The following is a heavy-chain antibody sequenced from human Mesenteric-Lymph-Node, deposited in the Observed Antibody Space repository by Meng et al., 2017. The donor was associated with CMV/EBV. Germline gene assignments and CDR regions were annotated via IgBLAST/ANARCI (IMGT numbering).Heavy chain of an antibody. CDR3: ARVTYCSSSRCYPGNYNYYGMDV. CDR2: IYYSGST. V-gene: IGHV4-61*01. Sequence: SETLSLTCTVSGGSVSSGSYYWSWIRQPPGKGLEWIGYIYYSGSTNYNPSLKSRVTISVDTSKNQFSLKLSSVTAADTAVYYCARVTYCSSSRCYPGNYNYYGMDVWGQGTTVTVSS. J-gene: IGHJ6*02. D-gene: IGHD2-2*01. CDR1: GGSVSSGSYY.